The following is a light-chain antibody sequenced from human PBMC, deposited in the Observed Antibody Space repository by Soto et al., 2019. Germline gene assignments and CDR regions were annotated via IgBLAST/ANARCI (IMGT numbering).Light chain of an antibody. CDR2: DVN. CDR3: CSYAGSYTYV. J-gene: IGLJ1*01. V-gene: IGLV2-11*01. Sequence: QSFMPHPRSLSGSPGQSVTISCTGTSSDVGGYNYVSWYQQHPGKAPKPMIYDVNKRPSGVPDRFSGSKSGNTASLTISGLQAEDEADYYCCSYAGSYTYVFGTGTKVTVL. CDR1: SSDVGGYNY.